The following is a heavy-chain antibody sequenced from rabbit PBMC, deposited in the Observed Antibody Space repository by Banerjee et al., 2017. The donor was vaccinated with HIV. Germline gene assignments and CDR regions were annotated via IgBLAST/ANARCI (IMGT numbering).Heavy chain of an antibody. J-gene: IGHJ4*01. CDR2: IYAGSDKT. CDR3: ARSSGSSMYLNL. D-gene: IGHD8-1*01. Sequence: QSLEESGGDLVKPGASLTLTCTASGFSFSSSYYMCWVRQAPGKGLEWIGCIYAGSDKTYYASWAKGRFTISKTSSTTVTLQMTSLTAADTATYFCARSSGSSMYLNLWGPGTLVTVS. V-gene: IGHV1S40*01. CDR1: GFSFSSSYY.